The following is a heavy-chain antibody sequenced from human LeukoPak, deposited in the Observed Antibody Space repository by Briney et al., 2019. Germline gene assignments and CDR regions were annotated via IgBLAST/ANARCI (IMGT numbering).Heavy chain of an antibody. CDR3: ARGPAAIPDAFDI. CDR1: GYTFTSYA. Sequence: ASVKVSCKASGYTFTSYAMHWVRQAPGQRLEWMGWINAGNGNTKYSQKFQGRVTITRDTSAGTAYMELSSLRSEDTAVYYCARGPAAIPDAFDIWGQGTMVTVSS. CDR2: INAGNGNT. V-gene: IGHV1-3*01. J-gene: IGHJ3*02. D-gene: IGHD2-2*02.